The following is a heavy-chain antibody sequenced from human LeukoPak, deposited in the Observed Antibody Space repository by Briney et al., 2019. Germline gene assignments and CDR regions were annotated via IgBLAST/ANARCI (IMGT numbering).Heavy chain of an antibody. Sequence: PGGSLRLSCAASGFTFSSYSMNWVRQAPGKGLEWVSYISSSSSTIYYADSVKGRFTISRDNAKNSLYLKMNRLREEDTAVYYCANQFDGYCISNCCYKYHGMYFWGQGTTVTVSS. CDR3: ANQFDGYCISNCCYKYHGMYF. V-gene: IGHV3-48*02. CDR2: ISSSSSTI. CDR1: GFTFSSYS. J-gene: IGHJ6*02. D-gene: IGHD2-2*02.